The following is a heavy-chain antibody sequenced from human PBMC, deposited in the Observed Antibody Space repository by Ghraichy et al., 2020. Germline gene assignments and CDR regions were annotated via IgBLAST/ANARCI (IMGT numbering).Heavy chain of an antibody. CDR2: IWYDGSKR. V-gene: IGHV3-33*01. CDR1: GFIFSGYG. D-gene: IGHD2-21*02. Sequence: GGSLRLSCAASGFIFSGYGMHWVRQAPGKGLEWVAIIWYDGSKRYYADSVKGRFTISRDDSKNTLYLQMNSLGEEDTAVYYCARPSYCGDDCYARGGGMDVWGQGTTVTVSS. J-gene: IGHJ6*02. CDR3: ARPSYCGDDCYARGGGMDV.